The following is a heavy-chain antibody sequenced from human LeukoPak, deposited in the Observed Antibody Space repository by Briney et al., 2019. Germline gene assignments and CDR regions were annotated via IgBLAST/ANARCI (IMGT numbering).Heavy chain of an antibody. J-gene: IGHJ4*02. CDR2: IWYDGSNK. CDR1: GFTFSSYA. V-gene: IGHV3-33*01. Sequence: GRSLRLSCAASGFTFSSYAMHWVRQAPGKGLEWVAVIWYDGSNKYNADSVKGRFTISRDNSKNTMYLQMNSLRAEDTVVYYCARAGGYCSGGSCSPNYFDYWGQGTLVIVSS. D-gene: IGHD2-15*01. CDR3: ARAGGYCSGGSCSPNYFDY.